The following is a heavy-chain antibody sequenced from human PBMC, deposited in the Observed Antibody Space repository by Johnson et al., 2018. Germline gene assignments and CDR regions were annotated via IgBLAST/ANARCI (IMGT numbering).Heavy chain of an antibody. CDR3: AKETPSEQLGYSYYMDV. V-gene: IGHV3-30*18. Sequence: VQLVESGGGVVQPGRSLRLSCAASGFTFSSYGMHWVRQAPGKGLEWVAVISYDGSNKYYADSVKGRFTIYRDNSKNTLYLQMNSLRAEDTAVYYCAKETPSEQLGYSYYMDVWGKGTTVTVSS. J-gene: IGHJ6*03. CDR2: ISYDGSNK. CDR1: GFTFSSYG. D-gene: IGHD6-13*01.